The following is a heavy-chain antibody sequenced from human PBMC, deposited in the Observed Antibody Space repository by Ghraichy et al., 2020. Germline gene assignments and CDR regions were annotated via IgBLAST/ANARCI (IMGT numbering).Heavy chain of an antibody. CDR2: IWYDGSNK. CDR1: GFTFSSYG. CDR3: ARDPALLGSGWPDDAFDI. Sequence: GGSLRLSCAASGFTFSSYGMHWVRQAPGKGLEWVAVIWYDGSNKYYADSVKGRFTISRDNSKNTLYLQMNSLRAEETAVYYCARDPALLGSGWPDDAFDIWGQGTMVTVSS. J-gene: IGHJ3*02. D-gene: IGHD6-19*01. V-gene: IGHV3-33*01.